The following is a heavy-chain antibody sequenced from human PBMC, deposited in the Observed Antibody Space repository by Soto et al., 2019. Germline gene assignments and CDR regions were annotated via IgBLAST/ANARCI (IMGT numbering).Heavy chain of an antibody. CDR3: AKAQSVVVETAFGLDPFDL. Sequence: GASVKVSCKASGNTVPNYAIHWVRQAPGQRLEWMGWINGGNGNTYYSEHFQGRVTFTRDNSENTVYLQMNRLRAEDTAVYYCAKAQSVVVETAFGLDPFDLWGQGTMVTVSS. CDR1: GNTVPNYA. CDR2: INGGNGNT. D-gene: IGHD2-21*02. V-gene: IGHV1-3*01. J-gene: IGHJ3*01.